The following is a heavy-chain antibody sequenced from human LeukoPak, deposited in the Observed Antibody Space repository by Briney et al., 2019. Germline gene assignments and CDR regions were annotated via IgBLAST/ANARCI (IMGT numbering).Heavy chain of an antibody. V-gene: IGHV1-24*01. CDR3: AIQQSLLEPRFDY. Sequence: GASVKVSCXVSGYTLTELSMHWVRLAPGKGLEWMGGFDPEDGETIYAQKFQGRVTMTEDTSTDTAYMELSSLRSEDTAVYYCAIQQSLLEPRFDYWGQGTLVTVSS. CDR1: GYTLTELS. J-gene: IGHJ4*02. CDR2: FDPEDGET. D-gene: IGHD1-1*01.